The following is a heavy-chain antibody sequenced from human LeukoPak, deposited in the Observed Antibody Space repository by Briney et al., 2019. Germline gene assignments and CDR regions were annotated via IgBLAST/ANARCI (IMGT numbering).Heavy chain of an antibody. CDR3: ARAATLYYYYMDV. D-gene: IGHD2-15*01. CDR2: IYYSGST. CDR1: GGSISSHY. Sequence: PSETLSLTCTVSGGSISSHYWSWIRQPPGKGLEWIGYIYYSGSTNYNPSLKSRVTISVDTSKNQFSLKLSSVTAADTAVYYCARAATLYYYYMDVWGKGTTVTVSS. J-gene: IGHJ6*03. V-gene: IGHV4-59*11.